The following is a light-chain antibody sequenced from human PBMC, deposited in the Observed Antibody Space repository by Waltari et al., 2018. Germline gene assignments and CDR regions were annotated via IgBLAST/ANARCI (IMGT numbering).Light chain of an antibody. J-gene: IGLJ2*01. V-gene: IGLV1-47*01. Sequence: QSVLTQPPSASRTPGQRVTISCSGSSSNIGSNYVYWYQQLPGTAPKLLIYRNNPRPSGVPARFSGSKSGTSASLAISGLRSEDEADYYCAAWDDSLSVHVVFGGGTKLTVL. CDR2: RNN. CDR1: SSNIGSNY. CDR3: AAWDDSLSVHVV.